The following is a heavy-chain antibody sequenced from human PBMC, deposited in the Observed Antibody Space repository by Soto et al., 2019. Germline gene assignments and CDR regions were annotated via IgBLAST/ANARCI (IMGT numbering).Heavy chain of an antibody. J-gene: IGHJ4*02. V-gene: IGHV4-31*03. CDR3: ARGEVLLENSSSGGELLGQVYFDY. Sequence: QVQLQESGPGLVKPSQTLSLTCSVSGDSLISGEYSWNWIRQHPGKALEWIGDIYDSGSSYLNPSLKSRVSISIDTSKSQFSLKLNSVTAADTAVYYCARGEVLLENSSSGGELLGQVYFDYWGQGALVTVSS. CDR2: IYDSGSS. CDR1: GDSLISGEYS. D-gene: IGHD3-10*01.